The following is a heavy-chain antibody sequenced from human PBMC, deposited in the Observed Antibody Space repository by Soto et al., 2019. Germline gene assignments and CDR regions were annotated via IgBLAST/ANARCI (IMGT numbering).Heavy chain of an antibody. J-gene: IGHJ3*01. Sequence: GESLKISCKGSGYSFTSYWIGWGRQMPGKGLEWMGIIYPGDSDTRYSPSFQGQVTISADKSISTAYLQWSSLKASDIAMYYCARRPPRGIVGATDAFDFWGQGTMVTVSS. CDR3: ARRPPRGIVGATDAFDF. D-gene: IGHD1-26*01. V-gene: IGHV5-51*01. CDR1: GYSFTSYW. CDR2: IYPGDSDT.